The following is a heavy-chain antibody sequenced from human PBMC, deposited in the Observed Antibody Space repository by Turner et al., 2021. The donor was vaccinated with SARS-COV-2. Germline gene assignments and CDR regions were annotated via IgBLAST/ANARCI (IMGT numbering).Heavy chain of an antibody. CDR2: IYYSGST. D-gene: IGHD2-21*02. CDR3: ARDYGGNSNYFDY. Sequence: QVQLQESGPGLVKPSQTLSLTRTVSGGSISSGGYYWSWIRQHPGEGLEWIGYIYYSGSTYYNPSLKSRVTRSVDTSKNQFSLKLSSVTAADTAVYYCARDYGGNSNYFDYWGQGTLVTVSS. CDR1: GGSISSGGYY. J-gene: IGHJ4*02. V-gene: IGHV4-31*03.